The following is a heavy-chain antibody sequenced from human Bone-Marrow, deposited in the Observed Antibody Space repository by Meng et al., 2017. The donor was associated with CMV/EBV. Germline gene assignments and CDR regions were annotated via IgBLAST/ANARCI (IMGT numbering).Heavy chain of an antibody. CDR1: GFTFSSYG. CDR2: IRYDGSNK. V-gene: IGHV3-30*02. D-gene: IGHD2-2*01. J-gene: IGHJ3*02. Sequence: GESLKISCAASGFTFSSYGMHWVRQAPGKGLEWVAFIRYDGSNKYYADSVKGRFTISRDNSKNTLYLQMNSLRAEDTAVYYCARWGRDVVVPAVPVGAFDIWGQGTMVTVSS. CDR3: ARWGRDVVVPAVPVGAFDI.